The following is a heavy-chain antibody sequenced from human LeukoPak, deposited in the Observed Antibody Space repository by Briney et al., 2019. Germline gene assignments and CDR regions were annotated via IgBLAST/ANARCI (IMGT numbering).Heavy chain of an antibody. V-gene: IGHV1-18*01. CDR1: GYTFTSYG. D-gene: IGHD6-19*01. CDR2: ISAYNGNT. Sequence: ASVKVSCKASGYTFTSYGISWVRQASGQGLEWMGWISAYNGNTNYAQKLQGRVTMTTDTSTSTAYMELRSLRSDDTAVYYCARDESPAGPSDYWGQGTLVTVSS. J-gene: IGHJ4*02. CDR3: ARDESPAGPSDY.